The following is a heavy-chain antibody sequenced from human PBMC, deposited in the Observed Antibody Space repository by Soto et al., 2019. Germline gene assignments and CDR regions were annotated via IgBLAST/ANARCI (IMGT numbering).Heavy chain of an antibody. J-gene: IGHJ4*02. CDR3: ARGGPVLRFLEWLPPPVSDPRPQFRY. V-gene: IGHV4-59*12. CDR2: TAYTGNT. Sequence: GPGPRRPSETLSLTCVVSGGSITSYHWSWIRQFPGKGLEWIAYTAYTGNTNYNPSLKSRVTISVDTSKNQFSLKLSSVTAADTAVYYCARGGPVLRFLEWLPPPVSDPRPQFRYWGQGTLVTVSS. CDR1: GGSITSYH. D-gene: IGHD3-3*01.